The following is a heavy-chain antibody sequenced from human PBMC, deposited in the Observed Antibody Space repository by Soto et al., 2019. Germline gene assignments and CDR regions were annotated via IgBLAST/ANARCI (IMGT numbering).Heavy chain of an antibody. CDR1: GGTFSSYA. V-gene: IGHV1-69*13. CDR2: IIPIFGTA. CDR3: ARVAIEYSSSSVVEAWFDP. Sequence: SVKVSCKASGGTFSSYAISWVRQAPGQGLEWMGGIIPIFGTANYAQKFQGRVTITADESTSTAYMELSSLRSEDTAVYYCARVAIEYSSSSVVEAWFDPWGQGTLVTVS. D-gene: IGHD6-6*01. J-gene: IGHJ5*02.